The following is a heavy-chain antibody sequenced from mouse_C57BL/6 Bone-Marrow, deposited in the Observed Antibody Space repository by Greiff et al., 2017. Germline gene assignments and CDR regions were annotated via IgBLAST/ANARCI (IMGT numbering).Heavy chain of an antibody. Sequence: VQLQQSVAELVRPGASVKLSCTASGFTIKNTYMHWVKQRPEQGLEWIGRIDPANGNTKYAPKFQGKATITADTSSSTAYLQLSSLTSEDSAIYYCAAYYYGNDYWGQGTTPTVSS. D-gene: IGHD1-1*01. J-gene: IGHJ2*01. CDR1: GFTIKNTY. CDR2: IDPANGNT. CDR3: AAYYYGNDY. V-gene: IGHV14-3*01.